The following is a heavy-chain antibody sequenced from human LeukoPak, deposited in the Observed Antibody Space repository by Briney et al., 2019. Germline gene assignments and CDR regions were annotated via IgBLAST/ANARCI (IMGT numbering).Heavy chain of an antibody. CDR3: AISIQAAAIPAFDY. CDR1: GNTFAGHN. J-gene: IGHJ4*02. D-gene: IGHD6-25*01. V-gene: IGHV1-2*02. Sequence: ASVKVSCKAPGNTFAGHNIHWRRQAPGQGLELMGWINPDRGGTDYARQFQGRVTMTSDTSIRAAYMELSSLVSEDSAVYFCAISIQAAAIPAFDYWGQGTLVTVSS. CDR2: INPDRGGT.